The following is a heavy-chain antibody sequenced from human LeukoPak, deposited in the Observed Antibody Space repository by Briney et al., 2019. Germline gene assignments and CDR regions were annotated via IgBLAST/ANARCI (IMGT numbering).Heavy chain of an antibody. CDR3: ATHGYSELRYFDWSTNE. J-gene: IGHJ4*02. CDR1: GFTFSSHW. CDR2: IKEDGSEK. D-gene: IGHD3-9*01. Sequence: GGSLRLSCAASGFTFSSHWMSWVRQAPGKGLEWVANIKEDGSEKYYVDSVKGRFTISRDNAKESLYLQMDSLRAEDTAVYYCATHGYSELRYFDWSTNEWGQGTLVTVSS. V-gene: IGHV3-7*01.